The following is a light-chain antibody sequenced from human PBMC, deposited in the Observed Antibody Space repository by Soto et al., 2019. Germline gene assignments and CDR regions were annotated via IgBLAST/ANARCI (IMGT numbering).Light chain of an antibody. Sequence: EVVFTQSIGTLSLSPGERASLSCRASQRISSTFLAWYQQKPGQAPRLLIYGASSRETGIPDRFSGSGSGTDFTLTISSLEPADFEVHDCQQRSNWHPTFGGGTKVDI. V-gene: IGKV3D-20*02. CDR1: QRISSTF. J-gene: IGKJ4*01. CDR3: QQRSNWHPT. CDR2: GAS.